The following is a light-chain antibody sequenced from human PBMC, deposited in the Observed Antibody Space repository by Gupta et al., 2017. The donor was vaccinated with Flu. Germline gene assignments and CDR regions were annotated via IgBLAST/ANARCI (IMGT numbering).Light chain of an antibody. CDR3: QQRSKWPLIT. Sequence: ATLSLSPGERATLSCRASQSVGTYLAWYQHKRGRAPRLLIHGATNRATGIPARFSGSGSGTDFTLTITSLEPEDFAVYYCQQRSKWPLITFGQGTRLEIK. J-gene: IGKJ5*01. CDR2: GAT. CDR1: QSVGTY. V-gene: IGKV3-11*01.